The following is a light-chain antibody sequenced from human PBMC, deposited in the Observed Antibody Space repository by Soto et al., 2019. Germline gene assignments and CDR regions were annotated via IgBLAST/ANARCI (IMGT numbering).Light chain of an antibody. CDR1: RDIHTW. CDR3: QQYHSVPYT. CDR2: EVY. V-gene: IGKV1-5*03. Sequence: DIQMTQSPSTLSASPGDRVMMTCRASRDIHTWLAWYQQKPGKAPELLIFEVYKLKSGVPSRFSGSESEIDFTLTINGLQPDDFATYHCQQYHSVPYTFGQGTKLEI. J-gene: IGKJ2*01.